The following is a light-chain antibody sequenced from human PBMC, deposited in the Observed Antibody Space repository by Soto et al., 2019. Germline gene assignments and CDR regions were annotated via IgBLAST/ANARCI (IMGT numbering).Light chain of an antibody. V-gene: IGKV3-15*01. J-gene: IGKJ5*01. Sequence: EIIMTQSPATLSVSPGERATLSCRASQSVSNNLAWYQQKPGQAPRLLIYYASTRATGIPARFIGSGSGTEVTLTISSLQSEDFALYYCQQYNHWPPITFGQGTRLEVK. CDR2: YAS. CDR3: QQYNHWPPIT. CDR1: QSVSNN.